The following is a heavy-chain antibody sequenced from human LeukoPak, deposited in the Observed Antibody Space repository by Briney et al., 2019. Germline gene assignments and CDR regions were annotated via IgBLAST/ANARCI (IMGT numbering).Heavy chain of an antibody. Sequence: GGSLRLSCAASGFTFSSYSMYWVRQAPGKGLEWVSSISSSSSYIYYADSVKGRFTISRDNAKNSLYLQMNSLRAEDTAVYYCARVPQDYYDSSGSSWGQGTLVTVSS. J-gene: IGHJ5*02. CDR1: GFTFSSYS. D-gene: IGHD3-22*01. V-gene: IGHV3-21*01. CDR2: ISSSSSYI. CDR3: ARVPQDYYDSSGSS.